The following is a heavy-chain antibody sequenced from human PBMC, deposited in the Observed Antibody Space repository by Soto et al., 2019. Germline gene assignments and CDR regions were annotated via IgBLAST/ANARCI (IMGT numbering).Heavy chain of an antibody. CDR2: IYYSGST. J-gene: IGHJ6*03. CDR1: GGSISSSSYY. CDR3: ARHTKHPLRYFDWPPEYYYYYYYMDV. D-gene: IGHD3-9*01. Sequence: SETLSLTCTVSGGSISSSSYYCGWIRQPPGKGLEWIGSIYYSGSTYYNPSLKSRVTISVDTSKNQFSLKLSSVTAADTAVYYCARHTKHPLRYFDWPPEYYYYYYYMDVWGKGTTVTVSS. V-gene: IGHV4-39*01.